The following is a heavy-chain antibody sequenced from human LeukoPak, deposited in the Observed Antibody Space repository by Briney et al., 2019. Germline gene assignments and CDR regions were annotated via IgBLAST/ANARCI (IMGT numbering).Heavy chain of an antibody. CDR2: ISAYNGNT. V-gene: IGHV1-18*01. J-gene: IGHJ6*02. CDR1: GYTFTSYG. CDR3: ARAGGNSVPYYYYGMDV. D-gene: IGHD4-23*01. Sequence: ASVKVSCKASGYTFTSYGISWVRQAPGQGLEWMGWISAYNGNTNYAQKLQGRVTITADKSTSTAYMELSSLRSEDTAVYYCARAGGNSVPYYYYGMDVWGQGTTVTVSS.